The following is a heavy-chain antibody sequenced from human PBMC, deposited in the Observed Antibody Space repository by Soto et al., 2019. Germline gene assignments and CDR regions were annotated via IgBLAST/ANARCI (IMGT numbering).Heavy chain of an antibody. V-gene: IGHV3-74*01. CDR3: VRTSLVVAAATREDY. CDR2: INSDGSST. Sequence: EVQLVESGGGLVQPGGSLRLSCAASGFTFSSYWMHWVRQAPGKGLVWVSRINSDGSSTSDADSVKGRFTISRDNAKNTLYLQMNSLRAEDTAVYYCVRTSLVVAAATREDYWGQGTLVTVSS. CDR1: GFTFSSYW. J-gene: IGHJ4*02. D-gene: IGHD2-15*01.